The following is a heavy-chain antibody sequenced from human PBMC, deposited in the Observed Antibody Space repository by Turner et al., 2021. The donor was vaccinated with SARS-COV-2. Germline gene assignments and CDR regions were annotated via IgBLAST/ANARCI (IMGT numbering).Heavy chain of an antibody. Sequence: EVQLVESGGGLVKPGGSLRLSCAASGFTFSSYSMNWVRQAPGRVLELVSSISNSNNYIYYTDSVKVPFTISRNNANNSLYLQMNSLRAEYTAVYYCARARWHYYDSSGYYPDAFDIWGQGTMVTVSS. J-gene: IGHJ3*02. V-gene: IGHV3-21*01. D-gene: IGHD3-22*01. CDR1: GFTFSSYS. CDR3: ARARWHYYDSSGYYPDAFDI. CDR2: ISNSNNYI.